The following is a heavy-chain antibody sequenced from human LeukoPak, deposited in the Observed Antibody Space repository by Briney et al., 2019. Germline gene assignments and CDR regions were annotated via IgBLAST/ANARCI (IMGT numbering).Heavy chain of an antibody. V-gene: IGHV3-23*01. J-gene: IGHJ6*03. Sequence: GGSLRLSCAASGFTFSSYAISWLRQAPGKGLEWVSTVSGSDGSTYYADSEKGRFTISRDKSENTLYLQMNSLRAEDTAVYYCAKDLEGNNYYIDVWGKGTTVTVSS. CDR2: VSGSDGST. CDR3: AKDLEGNNYYIDV. CDR1: GFTFSSYA. D-gene: IGHD2/OR15-2a*01.